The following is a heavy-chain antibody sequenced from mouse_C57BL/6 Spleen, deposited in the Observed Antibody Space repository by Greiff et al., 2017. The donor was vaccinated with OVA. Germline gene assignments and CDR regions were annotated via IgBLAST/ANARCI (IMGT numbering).Heavy chain of an antibody. Sequence: VKLMESGPGLVAPSQSLSITCTVSGFSLTSYGVDWVRQSPGKGLEWLGVIWGVGSTNYNSALKSRLSISKDNSKSQVFLKMNSLQTDDTAMYYCASRTAQATGAYWGQGTLVTVSA. CDR1: GFSLTSYG. D-gene: IGHD3-2*02. V-gene: IGHV2-6*01. CDR2: IWGVGST. CDR3: ASRTAQATGAY. J-gene: IGHJ3*01.